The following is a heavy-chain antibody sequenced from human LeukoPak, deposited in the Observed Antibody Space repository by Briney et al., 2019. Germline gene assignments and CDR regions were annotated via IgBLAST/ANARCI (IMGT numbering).Heavy chain of an antibody. CDR2: ISYDGSNK. CDR1: GFTFSSYA. D-gene: IGHD2-2*01. Sequence: GGSLRLSCAASGFTFSSYAMNWVRQAPGKGLEWVAVISYDGSNKYYADSVKGRFTISRDNSKNTLYLQMNSLRAEDTAVYYCARSRVPDCSSTSCYLTNWFDPWGQGTLVTVSS. J-gene: IGHJ5*02. V-gene: IGHV3-30-3*01. CDR3: ARSRVPDCSSTSCYLTNWFDP.